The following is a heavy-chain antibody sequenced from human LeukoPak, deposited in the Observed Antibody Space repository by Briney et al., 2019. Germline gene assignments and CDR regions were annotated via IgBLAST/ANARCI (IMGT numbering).Heavy chain of an antibody. CDR1: GGSISSYY. V-gene: IGHV4-59*12. CDR3: ATETDYSDPNWFDP. CDR2: IYYSGST. Sequence: SETLSLTCTVSGGSISSYYWSWIRQPPGEGLEWIGYIYYSGSTNYNPSLKSRVTISVDKSKNQFSLKLSSVTAADTALYYCATETDYSDPNWFDPWGQGTLVTVSS. J-gene: IGHJ5*02. D-gene: IGHD4-11*01.